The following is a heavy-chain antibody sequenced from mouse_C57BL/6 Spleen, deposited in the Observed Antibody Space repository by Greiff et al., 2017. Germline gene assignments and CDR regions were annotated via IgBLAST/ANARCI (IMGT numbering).Heavy chain of an antibody. Sequence: QVQLQQPGAELVRPGSSVKLSCKASGYTFTSYWMHWVKQRPIQGLEWIGNIDPSDSETHYNQKFKDKATLTVDKSSSTAYMQLSSLTSEDSAVYYYARTYYGSRCHFDYWGQGITLTVSS. D-gene: IGHD1-1*01. CDR3: ARTYYGSRCHFDY. CDR1: GYTFTSYW. J-gene: IGHJ2*01. CDR2: IDPSDSET. V-gene: IGHV1-52*01.